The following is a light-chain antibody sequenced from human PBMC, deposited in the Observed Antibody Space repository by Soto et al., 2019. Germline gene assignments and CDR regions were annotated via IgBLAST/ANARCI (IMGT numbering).Light chain of an antibody. CDR3: SSYTSSSTLV. CDR1: SSDVGGYNY. CDR2: EVS. J-gene: IGLJ1*01. V-gene: IGLV2-14*01. Sequence: VLTQPASVSWSPGQSITISCTGTSSDVGGYNYVSWYQQHPGKAPKLMIYEVSNRPSGVSNRFSGSKSGNTASLTISGLQAEDEADYYCSSYTSSSTLVFGTGTKVTVL.